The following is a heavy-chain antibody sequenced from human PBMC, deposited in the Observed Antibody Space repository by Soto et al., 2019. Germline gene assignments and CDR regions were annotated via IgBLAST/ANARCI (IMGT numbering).Heavy chain of an antibody. CDR2: INHSGST. CDR1: GGSFSGYY. D-gene: IGHD6-19*01. Sequence: QVQLQQWGAGLLKPSETLSLTCAVYGGSFSGYYWSWIRQPPGKGLEWIGEINHSGSTNYNPSLKSRVTISVDTSKNQFSLKLSSVTAADTAVYYCARVDSSGWPWRDYWGQGTLVTVSS. CDR3: ARVDSSGWPWRDY. V-gene: IGHV4-34*01. J-gene: IGHJ4*02.